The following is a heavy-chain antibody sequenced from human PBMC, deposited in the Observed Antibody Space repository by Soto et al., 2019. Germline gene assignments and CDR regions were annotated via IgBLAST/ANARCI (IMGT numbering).Heavy chain of an antibody. CDR3: ASYYDFWSGYYDAYYGMDF. V-gene: IGHV1-69*13. D-gene: IGHD3-3*01. Sequence: GASVKVSCKASGGTFSSYAISWVRQAPGQGLEWMGGIIPIFGTANYAQKFQGRVTITADESTSTAYMELSSLRSEDTAVYYCASYYDFWSGYYDAYYGMDFWGQGTTVTVSS. J-gene: IGHJ6*02. CDR2: IIPIFGTA. CDR1: GGTFSSYA.